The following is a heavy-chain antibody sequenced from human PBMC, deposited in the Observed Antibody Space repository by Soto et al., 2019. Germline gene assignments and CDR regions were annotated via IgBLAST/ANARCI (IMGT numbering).Heavy chain of an antibody. CDR1: GFTVSNNY. CDR2: IYSGITT. V-gene: IGHV3-53*02. D-gene: IGHD1-26*01. CDR3: ARIRGADWELHYNSVDN. J-gene: IGHJ4*02. Sequence: EVQLVETGGGLIQPGESLTLSCAASGFTVSNNYMSWVRQAPGKGLEWVSLIYSGITTYYAESVKGRFTVSRDNSNYTLDLHMTSLYADDSAVYYCARIRGADWELHYNSVDNWGQGTLVTVSS.